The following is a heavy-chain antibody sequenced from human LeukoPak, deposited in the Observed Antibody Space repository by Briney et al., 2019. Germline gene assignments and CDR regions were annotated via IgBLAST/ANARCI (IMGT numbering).Heavy chain of an antibody. CDR1: GGSISSHY. J-gene: IGHJ4*02. D-gene: IGHD5-18*01. CDR3: ARGSSGYSYG. V-gene: IGHV4-59*11. CDR2: IYYSGST. Sequence: PSETLSLTCTVSGGSISSHYWSWIRQPPGKGLECIGYIYYSGSTNYNPSLKSRVTISIDTSKNQFSLKLTSVTAADTAVYYCARGSSGYSYGWSQGTLVTVSS.